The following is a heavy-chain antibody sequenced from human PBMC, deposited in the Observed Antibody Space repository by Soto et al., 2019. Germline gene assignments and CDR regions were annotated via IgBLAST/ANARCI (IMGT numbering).Heavy chain of an antibody. CDR3: ARDSTDFWSATGAFDI. CDR2: INAGNGNT. D-gene: IGHD3-3*01. J-gene: IGHJ3*02. CDR1: GYTFTSYA. Sequence: ASVKVSCKASGYTFTSYAMHWVRQAPGQRLEWMGWINAGNGNTKYSQKFQGRVTITRDTSASTAYMELSSLRSEDTAVYYCARDSTDFWSATGAFDIWGQGTIVTVSS. V-gene: IGHV1-3*01.